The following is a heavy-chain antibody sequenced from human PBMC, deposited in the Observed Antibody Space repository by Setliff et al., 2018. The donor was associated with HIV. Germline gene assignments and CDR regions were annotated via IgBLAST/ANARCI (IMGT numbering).Heavy chain of an antibody. Sequence: ASVKVSCKASGYTYTNYAISWVRQAPGQGLEWMGRLNPNSGGPSYAQKFQGRVTMTRDTSISVADMELSGLRSDDTAIYFCVRQATFGGRIDYWGQGTLVTVSS. CDR2: LNPNSGGP. V-gene: IGHV1-2*06. D-gene: IGHD3-16*01. J-gene: IGHJ4*02. CDR3: VRQATFGGRIDY. CDR1: GYTYTNYA.